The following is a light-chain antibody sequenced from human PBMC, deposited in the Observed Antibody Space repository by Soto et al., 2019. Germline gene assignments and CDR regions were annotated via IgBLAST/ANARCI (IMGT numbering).Light chain of an antibody. J-gene: IGKJ1*01. CDR2: GAS. Sequence: EIVLTQSPGTLSLSPGERATLSCRASQSLSSSYLARYQQNPGQAPRLLIYGASNRATDVPDRFSGSGSGTEFTLTISRLEPEDFAVYYCQQYGSSPRTFGQGTKVEIK. CDR1: QSLSSSY. CDR3: QQYGSSPRT. V-gene: IGKV3-20*01.